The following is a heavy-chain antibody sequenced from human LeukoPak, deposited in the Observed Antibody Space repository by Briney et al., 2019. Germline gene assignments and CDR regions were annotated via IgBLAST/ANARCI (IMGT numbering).Heavy chain of an antibody. V-gene: IGHV1-18*01. CDR3: VRDRFQLWFQTDAFDI. D-gene: IGHD5-18*01. J-gene: IGHJ3*02. CDR2: ISAYNGNT. CDR1: GYTFTSYS. Sequence: ASVKVSCKASGYTFTSYSISWVRQAPGQGLEWMGWISAYNGNTNYAQKLQGRVTMTTDTSTSTAYMELRSLRSDDTAVYYCVRDRFQLWFQTDAFDIWGQGTMVTVSS.